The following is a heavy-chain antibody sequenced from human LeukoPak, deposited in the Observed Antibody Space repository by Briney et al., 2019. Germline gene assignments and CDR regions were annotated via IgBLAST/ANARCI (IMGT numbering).Heavy chain of an antibody. CDR1: SGSISSYY. J-gene: IGHJ5*02. CDR3: ARHGPYLGRLGWFDP. V-gene: IGHV4-59*08. D-gene: IGHD1-26*01. CDR2: IYYTGST. Sequence: SETLSLTCAVSSGSISSYYWSWIRQPPGKGLEWIGYIYYTGSTNYNPSLKSRGTISVDTSKNQCSLNLSSVTAADTAVYYCARHGPYLGRLGWFDPWGQGTLVTVSS.